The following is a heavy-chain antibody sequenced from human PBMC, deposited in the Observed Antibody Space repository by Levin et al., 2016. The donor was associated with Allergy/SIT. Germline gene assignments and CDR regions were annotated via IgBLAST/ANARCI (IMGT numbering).Heavy chain of an antibody. Sequence: ASVKVSCKASGYTFTSYGISWVRQAPGQGLEWMGWISAYNGNTNYAQKLQGRVTMTTDTSTSTAYMELRSLRSDDTAVYYCARGIPYYGSGSNFDYWGQGTLVTVSS. J-gene: IGHJ4*02. CDR2: ISAYNGNT. CDR1: GYTFTSYG. CDR3: ARGIPYYGSGSNFDY. D-gene: IGHD3-10*01. V-gene: IGHV1-18*01.